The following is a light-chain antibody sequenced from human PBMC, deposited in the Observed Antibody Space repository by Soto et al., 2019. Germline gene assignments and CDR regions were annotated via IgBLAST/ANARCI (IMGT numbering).Light chain of an antibody. CDR3: QQYGSSPLT. Sequence: EIVMTQSPATLSVSPWERATLSCRASQSVSNNYLAWYQQKPGQAPRLLIYGASNRATGIPDRFSGSGSGTDFTLTISRLEPEDFAVYYCQQYGSSPLTFSGGTKVDI. CDR1: QSVSNNY. J-gene: IGKJ4*01. CDR2: GAS. V-gene: IGKV3-20*01.